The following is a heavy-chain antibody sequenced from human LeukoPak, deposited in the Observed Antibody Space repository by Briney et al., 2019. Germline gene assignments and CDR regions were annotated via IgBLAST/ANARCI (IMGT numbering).Heavy chain of an antibody. CDR3: ARGSRGYSSGWYRGWYYFDY. CDR1: GGSISGYY. Sequence: SETLSLTCTVSGGSISGYYWSWIRQPPGKGLEWIGEINHSGSTNYNPSLKSRVTISVDTSKNQFSLKLSSVTAADTAVYYCARGSRGYSSGWYRGWYYFDYWGQGTLVTVSS. CDR2: INHSGST. J-gene: IGHJ4*02. D-gene: IGHD6-19*01. V-gene: IGHV4-34*01.